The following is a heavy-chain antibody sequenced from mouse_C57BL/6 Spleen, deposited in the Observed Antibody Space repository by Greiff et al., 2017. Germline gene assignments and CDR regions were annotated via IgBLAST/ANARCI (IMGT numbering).Heavy chain of an antibody. CDR1: GFTFSDYG. D-gene: IGHD1-2*01. CDR2: ISSGSSTI. J-gene: IGHJ4*01. V-gene: IGHV5-17*01. CDR3: AIHYDGDAMDY. Sequence: EVKVVESGGGLVKPGGSLKLSCAASGFTFSDYGMHWVRQAPEKGLEWVAYISSGSSTIYYADTVKGRFTISRDNAKNTLFLQMTSLRSEDTAMYYCAIHYDGDAMDYWGQGTSVTVSS.